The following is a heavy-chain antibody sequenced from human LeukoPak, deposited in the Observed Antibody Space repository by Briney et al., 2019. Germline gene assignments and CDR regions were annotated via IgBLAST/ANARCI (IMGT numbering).Heavy chain of an antibody. Sequence: PSETLSLTCAVSGGSISSGGYSWSWIRQPPGKGLEWIGYIYHSGSTYYNPSLKSRVTISVDRSKNQFSLKLSSVTAADTAVYYCARDLNYYDSSGYWDAFDIWGQGTMVTVSS. V-gene: IGHV4-30-2*01. CDR2: IYHSGST. D-gene: IGHD3-22*01. J-gene: IGHJ3*02. CDR3: ARDLNYYDSSGYWDAFDI. CDR1: GGSISSGGYS.